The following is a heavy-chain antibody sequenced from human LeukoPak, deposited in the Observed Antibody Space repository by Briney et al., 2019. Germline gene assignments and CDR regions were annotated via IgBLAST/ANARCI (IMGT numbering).Heavy chain of an antibody. V-gene: IGHV4-34*01. CDR2: INRSGST. CDR3: ARGPGIAVAPLDY. J-gene: IGHJ4*02. Sequence: PSETLSLTCAVYGGSFSGYYWSWIRQPPGKGLEWIGEINRSGSTNYNPSLKSRVTISVDTSKNQFSLKLSSVTAADTAVYYCARGPGIAVAPLDYWGQGTLVTVSS. D-gene: IGHD6-19*01. CDR1: GGSFSGYY.